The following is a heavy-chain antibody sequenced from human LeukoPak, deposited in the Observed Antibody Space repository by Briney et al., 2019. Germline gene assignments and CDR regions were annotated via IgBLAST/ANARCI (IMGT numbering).Heavy chain of an antibody. V-gene: IGHV7-4-1*02. CDR2: INTNTGNP. Sequence: ASVKVSCKASGYSFTSYAMNLVRQAPGQGLEWMGWINTNTGNPTYAQGFIGRFVFSLDTSVSTAYLQISSLKAEDTAVYYCARVLGGKLERPLQVWGQGTLVTVSS. CDR3: ARVLGGKLERPLQV. CDR1: GYSFTSYA. J-gene: IGHJ4*02. D-gene: IGHD1-1*01.